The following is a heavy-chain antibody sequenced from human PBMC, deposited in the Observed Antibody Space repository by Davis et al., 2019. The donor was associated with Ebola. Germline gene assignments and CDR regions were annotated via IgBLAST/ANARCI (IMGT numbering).Heavy chain of an antibody. CDR2: IHYTGRT. D-gene: IGHD3-10*01. Sequence: PSATLSLTCAVSGDSVSGYYWSWIRRPPGKGLEYIGYIHYTGRTNYSPSLQSRISISVDTSNNQFSLNLNSVTAADTAVYYCARLGSGTALSNYYYYIDVWGKGTTVTVSS. CDR3: ARLGSGTALSNYYYYIDV. J-gene: IGHJ6*03. CDR1: GDSVSGYY. V-gene: IGHV4-59*08.